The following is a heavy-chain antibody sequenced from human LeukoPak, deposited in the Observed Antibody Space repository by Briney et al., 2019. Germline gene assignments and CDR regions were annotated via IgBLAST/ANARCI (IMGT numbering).Heavy chain of an antibody. CDR2: TYYSGGH. V-gene: IGHV4-59*01. CDR3: ARGASSWYYYDVGMDV. Sequence: SETLSLTCTVSGLSISSYYWSWIRQPPGKGLEWIGYTYYSGGHNYNPPLKSRVTISVDTSKTKFSLKLSSVTAAETAVYYCARGASSWYYYDVGMDVWGQGTTVTVSS. D-gene: IGHD6-13*01. J-gene: IGHJ6*02. CDR1: GLSISSYY.